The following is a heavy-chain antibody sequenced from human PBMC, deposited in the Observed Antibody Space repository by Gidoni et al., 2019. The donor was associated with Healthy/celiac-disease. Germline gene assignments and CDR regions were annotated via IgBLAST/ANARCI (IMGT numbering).Heavy chain of an antibody. J-gene: IGHJ4*02. CDR1: GYTFTSYG. CDR3: ARGTGGTMVRGVFVFDY. Sequence: QVQLVQSGAEVKKPGASVKVSCKASGYTFTSYGISLVRQAPGQGLEWMGWISAYKGNPNYAQKLQGRVPMTTDPSTSTAYMELRSLRSDDTAVYYCARGTGGTMVRGVFVFDYWGQGTLVTVSS. CDR2: ISAYKGNP. D-gene: IGHD3-10*01. V-gene: IGHV1-18*04.